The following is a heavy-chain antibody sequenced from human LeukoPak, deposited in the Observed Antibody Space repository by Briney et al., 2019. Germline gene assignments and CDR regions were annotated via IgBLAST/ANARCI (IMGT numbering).Heavy chain of an antibody. Sequence: GGSLRLSCAASGFTFSSYSMNWVRQAPGKGLEWVSSISSSSSYIYYADSVKGRFTISRDNAKNSLYLQMNSLRAEDTAVYYCAIWESDNHPYYYYGMDVWGQGTTVTVSS. CDR3: AIWESDNHPYYYYGMDV. V-gene: IGHV3-21*01. J-gene: IGHJ6*02. D-gene: IGHD1-14*01. CDR1: GFTFSSYS. CDR2: ISSSSSYI.